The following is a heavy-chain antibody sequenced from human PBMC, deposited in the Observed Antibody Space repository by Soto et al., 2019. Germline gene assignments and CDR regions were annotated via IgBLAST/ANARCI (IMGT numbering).Heavy chain of an antibody. CDR1: GLTFSKAW. Sequence: EVQLVESGGGLVEPGGSLRLSCAASGLTFSKAWINWVRQAPGKGLEWVGRIKSETHGGTADYAAPMKGRFTISRDDSINTMYPQINTLKTEDTAVYYCTTAVAARRVDERYYFFSEYGMDVWGQGTTVTVSS. V-gene: IGHV3-15*07. CDR3: TTAVAARRVDERYYFFSEYGMDV. CDR2: IKSETHGGTA. J-gene: IGHJ6*02. D-gene: IGHD3-10*01.